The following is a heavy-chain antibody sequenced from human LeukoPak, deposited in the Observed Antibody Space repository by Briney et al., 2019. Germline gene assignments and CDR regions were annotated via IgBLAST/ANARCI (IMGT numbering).Heavy chain of an antibody. J-gene: IGHJ6*03. Sequence: GASVTVSCKASGGTFSSYAISWVRQAPGQGLEWMGGIIPIFGTANYAQKFQGRVTITADESTSTAYMELSSLRSEDTAVYYCARDRKPSYSGSYGYYYMDVWGKGTTVTISS. CDR3: ARDRKPSYSGSYGYYYMDV. CDR1: GGTFSSYA. CDR2: IIPIFGTA. D-gene: IGHD1-26*01. V-gene: IGHV1-69*13.